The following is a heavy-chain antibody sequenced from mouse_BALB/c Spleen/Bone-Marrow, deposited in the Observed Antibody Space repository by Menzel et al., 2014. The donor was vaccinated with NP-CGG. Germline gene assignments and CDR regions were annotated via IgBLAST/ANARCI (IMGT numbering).Heavy chain of an antibody. D-gene: IGHD1-1*01. CDR3: AREDYYGSSYFDY. CDR2: ILPGSGST. Sequence: QVQLQQPGAELMKPGASVKISCKATGYTFSSYWIEWVKQRPGHGLEWIGEILPGSGSTIYNEKFKGKATFTADTSSNPAYMQLSSLTSEDSAVYYCAREDYYGSSYFDYWGQGTTLTVSS. J-gene: IGHJ2*01. CDR1: GYTFSSYW. V-gene: IGHV1-9*01.